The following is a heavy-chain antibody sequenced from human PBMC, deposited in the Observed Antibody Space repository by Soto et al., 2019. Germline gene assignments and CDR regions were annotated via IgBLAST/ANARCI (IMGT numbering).Heavy chain of an antibody. CDR1: GYNFIYYP. CDR3: AREPLWGGRCYVNYFDP. J-gene: IGHJ5*02. D-gene: IGHD2-15*01. CDR2: INLGNGNT. Sequence: SVKVSCKASGYNFIYYPLHWVRQAPGQRLEWMGWINLGNGNTDYSQKFQGRVAITRDTYESIAYMELSRLRSEDTAVYYCAREPLWGGRCYVNYFDPWGQGTLVTVSA. V-gene: IGHV1-3*01.